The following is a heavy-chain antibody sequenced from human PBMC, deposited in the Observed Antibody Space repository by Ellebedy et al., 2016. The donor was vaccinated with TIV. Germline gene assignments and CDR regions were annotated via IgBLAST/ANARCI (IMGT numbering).Heavy chain of an antibody. CDR3: ARYFCPGGACSHFDY. V-gene: IGHV4-59*01. D-gene: IGHD2-21*02. CDR1: GASITTYY. CDR2: IHYSGRT. Sequence: SETLSLTCSVSGASITTYYWGWIRQPPGKGLQWIGYIHYSGRTDCSPSLKSRVTISADTSKNQFSLKLSSVTAADTAVYYCARYFCPGGACSHFDYWGQGTLVTVSS. J-gene: IGHJ4*02.